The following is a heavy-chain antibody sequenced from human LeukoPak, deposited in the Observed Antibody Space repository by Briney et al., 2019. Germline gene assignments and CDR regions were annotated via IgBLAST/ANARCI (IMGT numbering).Heavy chain of an antibody. CDR3: AKEAPWATAMVILIDY. J-gene: IGHJ4*02. CDR2: ISYDGSNK. Sequence: PGRSLRLSCAASRFTFSRYGMPWVRQAPGKGLEWVAVISYDGSNKDYADSVKGRFTISRDNSKNTVYLQMNSLRVEDTAVYYCAKEAPWATAMVILIDYWGQGTLVTVSS. V-gene: IGHV3-30*18. D-gene: IGHD5-18*01. CDR1: RFTFSRYG.